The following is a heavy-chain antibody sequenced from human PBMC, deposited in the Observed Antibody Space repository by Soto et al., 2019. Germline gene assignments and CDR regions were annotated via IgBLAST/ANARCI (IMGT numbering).Heavy chain of an antibody. D-gene: IGHD2-21*01. CDR2: IYPGDSDT. J-gene: IGHJ4*02. V-gene: IGHV5-51*01. CDR1: GYSFSDYW. CDR3: ESRGQDCGKSICRFYH. Sequence: GESLKISCKASGYSFSDYWIGWVRQMPGRGLEWMGIIYPGDSDTRYSASFQGQVTISADKSISTTFLQWSSLKASDTAMYYCESRGQDCGKSICRFYHWGQGTLVTVSS.